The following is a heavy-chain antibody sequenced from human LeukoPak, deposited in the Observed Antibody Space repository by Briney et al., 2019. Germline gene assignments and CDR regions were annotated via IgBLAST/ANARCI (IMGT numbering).Heavy chain of an antibody. Sequence: ASVKVSCKASGYTFTGYYMHWVRQAPGQGLEWMGWINPNSGGTNYAQKLQGRVTMTTDTSTSTAYMELRSLRSDDTAVYYCARDPGEVVVPAAKSGYYYYMDVWGKGTTVTVSS. V-gene: IGHV1-2*02. D-gene: IGHD2-2*01. CDR2: INPNSGGT. CDR1: GYTFTGYY. CDR3: ARDPGEVVVPAAKSGYYYYMDV. J-gene: IGHJ6*03.